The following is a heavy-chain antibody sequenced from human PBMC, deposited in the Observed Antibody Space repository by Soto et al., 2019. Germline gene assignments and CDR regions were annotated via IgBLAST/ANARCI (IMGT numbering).Heavy chain of an antibody. CDR3: ARVETFLGYCSGGSCLRANWFDP. Sequence: SVKVSCKASGGTFSSYAISWVRQAPGQGLEWMGGIIPIFGTANYAQKFQGRVTITADKSTSTAYMELSSLRSEDTAVYYCARVETFLGYCSGGSCLRANWFDPWGQGTLVTVSS. CDR2: IIPIFGTA. J-gene: IGHJ5*02. D-gene: IGHD2-15*01. CDR1: GGTFSSYA. V-gene: IGHV1-69*06.